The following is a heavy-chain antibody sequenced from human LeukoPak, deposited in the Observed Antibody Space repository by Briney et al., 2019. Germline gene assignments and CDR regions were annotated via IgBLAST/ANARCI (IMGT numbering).Heavy chain of an antibody. J-gene: IGHJ4*02. V-gene: IGHV3-7*03. CDR2: IKQDGSEK. Sequence: GGSLRLSCAASGFTFSSYWMSWVRQAPGKGLEWVANIKQDGSEKYYVDSVKGRFTISRDNSRNTLYLQMNSLRGDDTAVYYCAKDVGKWESLHFFDYWGQGTLVTVSS. CDR3: AKDVGKWESLHFFDY. CDR1: GFTFSSYW. D-gene: IGHD1-26*01.